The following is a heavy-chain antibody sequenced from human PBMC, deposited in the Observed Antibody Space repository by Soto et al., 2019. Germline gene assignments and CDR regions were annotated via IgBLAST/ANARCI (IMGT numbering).Heavy chain of an antibody. CDR3: ERDLGRWLQEYYYYYGMDV. CDR1: GFTFSSYG. D-gene: IGHD5-12*01. V-gene: IGHV3-33*01. J-gene: IGHJ6*02. Sequence: QVQLVESGGGVVQPGRSLRLSCAASGFTFSSYGMHWVRQAPGKGLEWVAVIWYDGSNKYYADSVKGRFTISRDNSKNTLYLQMSSLGAEDTAVYYCERDLGRWLQEYYYYYGMDVWGQGTTVTVSS. CDR2: IWYDGSNK.